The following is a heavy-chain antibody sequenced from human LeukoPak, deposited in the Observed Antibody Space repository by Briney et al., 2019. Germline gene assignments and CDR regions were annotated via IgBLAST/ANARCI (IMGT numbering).Heavy chain of an antibody. CDR3: ARGGGSDLASGMDV. CDR1: GGSISSYY. V-gene: IGHV4-59*01. CDR2: IYYGGST. Sequence: PSETLSLTCTVSGGSISSYYWSWIRQPPGKGLEWIGYIYYGGSTNYNPSLKSRVTISVDTSKNQFSLKLSSVTAADTAVYYCARGGGSDLASGMDVWGQGTTVTVSS. J-gene: IGHJ6*02. D-gene: IGHD6-25*01.